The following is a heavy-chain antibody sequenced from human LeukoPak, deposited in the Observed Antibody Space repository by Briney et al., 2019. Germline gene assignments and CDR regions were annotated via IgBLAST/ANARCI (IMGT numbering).Heavy chain of an antibody. Sequence: PSETLSLTCTVSGGSISSYYWSWIRQPAGKGLEWIGRIYTSGSTNYNPSLKSRVTMSVDTSKNQFSLKLSSVTAADTAVYYCARDAYYYDSSGYPLDYWGQGTLVTASS. CDR2: IYTSGST. CDR3: ARDAYYYDSSGYPLDY. J-gene: IGHJ4*02. D-gene: IGHD3-22*01. CDR1: GGSISSYY. V-gene: IGHV4-4*07.